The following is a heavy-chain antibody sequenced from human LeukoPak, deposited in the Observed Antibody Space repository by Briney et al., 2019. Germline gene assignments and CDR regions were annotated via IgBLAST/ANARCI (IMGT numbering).Heavy chain of an antibody. CDR1: GFIFSNYG. J-gene: IGHJ4*02. V-gene: IGHV3-33*01. D-gene: IGHD6-19*01. Sequence: AGSLRLSCAASGFIFSNYGMHWVRQAPGKGLEWVAVIWYDGSKKYYADSVKGRFTISRDDSKNTLYLQMNSLRAEDTAVYYCARVYSSGWADFDYWGQGTLVTVSS. CDR2: IWYDGSKK. CDR3: ARVYSSGWADFDY.